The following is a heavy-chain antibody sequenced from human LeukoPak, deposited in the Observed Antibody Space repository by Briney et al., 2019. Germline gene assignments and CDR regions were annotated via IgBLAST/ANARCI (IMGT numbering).Heavy chain of an antibody. CDR3: ATPWGSAVVNAIRIYHFDY. CDR2: ISAYNGNT. D-gene: IGHD2-21*01. J-gene: IGHJ4*02. Sequence: ASVKVSCKCSGYTFTSYGLSWVRQAPGQGLEWMGWISAYNGNTNYAQKLQGRAPMTTDTSTRTAYTELRSLRSDDTAVYYRATPWGSAVVNAIRIYHFDYRGPGNLVTVSS. CDR1: GYTFTSYG. V-gene: IGHV1-18*01.